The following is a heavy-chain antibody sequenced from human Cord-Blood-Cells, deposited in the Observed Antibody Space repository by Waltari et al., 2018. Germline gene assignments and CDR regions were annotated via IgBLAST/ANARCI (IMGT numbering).Heavy chain of an antibody. CDR1: GGSFSGYY. J-gene: IGHJ4*02. V-gene: IGHV4-34*01. D-gene: IGHD3-10*01. Sequence: QVQLQQWGAGLLKPSETLSLTCAVYGGSFSGYYWSWIRQPPGKGLEWIGEINHSGSTNYNPSLKSRVTISVDTSKNQFSLKLSSVTAADTAVYYCARVDPDYYYGSGSYFDYWGQGTLVTV. CDR2: INHSGST. CDR3: ARVDPDYYYGSGSYFDY.